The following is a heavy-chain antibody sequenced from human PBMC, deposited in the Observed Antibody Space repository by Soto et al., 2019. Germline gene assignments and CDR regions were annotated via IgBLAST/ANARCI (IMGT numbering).Heavy chain of an antibody. CDR3: ARGGRDGFDI. V-gene: IGHV4-4*07. J-gene: IGHJ3*02. Sequence: SEALSLTCTVSGGSISTYCWNWIRQSAGKVLEGSGRVYLSESTNYHPSLKSRVAMSVDTSNNQFSLKVTSVTAADTAVYYCARGGRDGFDIWGQGTMVT. CDR2: VYLSEST. CDR1: GGSISTYC.